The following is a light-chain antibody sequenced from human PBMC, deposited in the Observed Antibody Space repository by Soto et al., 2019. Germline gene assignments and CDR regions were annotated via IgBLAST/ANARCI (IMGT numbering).Light chain of an antibody. J-gene: IGLJ1*01. Sequence: QSVLTQPPSASGTPGQRVTISCSGSSSNIGSNAVNWYQQLPGTAPKLLIFDNNQRPSGVPDRFSGSKSGTSASLAISGLQSEDEGDHYCAVWDDSLNGRVFGTGTKVTVL. V-gene: IGLV1-44*01. CDR3: AVWDDSLNGRV. CDR1: SSNIGSNA. CDR2: DNN.